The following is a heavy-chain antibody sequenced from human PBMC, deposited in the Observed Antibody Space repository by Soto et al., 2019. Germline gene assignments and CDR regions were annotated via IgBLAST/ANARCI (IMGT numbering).Heavy chain of an antibody. V-gene: IGHV1-2*02. J-gene: IGHJ6*02. CDR1: GYSSSGYY. Sequence: ASVKVSCKAAGYSSSGYYIHWVRPAPGEGLEWMGWINPNSGGTDSAQKFQGRVAMTRDTSISTAYMELSSLTSDDTAVYYCAAITCNYFYGVGVWG. CDR3: AAITCNYFYGVGV. D-gene: IGHD3-16*01. CDR2: INPNSGGT.